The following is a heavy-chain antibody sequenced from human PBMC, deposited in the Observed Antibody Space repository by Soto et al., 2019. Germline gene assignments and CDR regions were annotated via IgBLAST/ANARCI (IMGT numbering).Heavy chain of an antibody. V-gene: IGHV3-15*01. D-gene: IGHD3-9*01. CDR3: TTGIYYDILTGYHNVAY. CDR2: IKSKTDGGTA. Sequence: GGSLRLSCVASGFNLSHPWMTWVRQAAGKGLEWVGRIKSKTDGGTADHAAPVKGRATISRDDSKNTVYLQMNSLKTEDTAVYYCTTGIYYDILTGYHNVAYWGQGALVTVSS. J-gene: IGHJ4*02. CDR1: GFNLSHPW.